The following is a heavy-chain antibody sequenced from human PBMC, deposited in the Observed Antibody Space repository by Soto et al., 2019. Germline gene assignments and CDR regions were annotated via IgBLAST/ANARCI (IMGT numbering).Heavy chain of an antibody. J-gene: IGHJ4*02. V-gene: IGHV3-11*01. CDR2: IGSRGNTK. D-gene: IGHD4-17*01. Sequence: LRLSCATSGFTFSDYYMSWIRQAPGKGLEWVSYIGSRGNTKYYADSVRGRFSISRDNAKNSLYLQMNSLRADDTAVYYCARDGTEYYGEYYDYWGQGIPVTVSS. CDR3: ARDGTEYYGEYYDY. CDR1: GFTFSDYY.